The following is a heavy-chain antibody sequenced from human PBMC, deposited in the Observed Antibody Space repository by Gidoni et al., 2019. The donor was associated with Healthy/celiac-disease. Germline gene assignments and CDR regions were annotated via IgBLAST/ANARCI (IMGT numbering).Heavy chain of an antibody. V-gene: IGHV4-39*01. CDR2: IYYSGST. CDR3: ARLGGIVGATRGWFDP. D-gene: IGHD1-26*01. J-gene: IGHJ5*02. CDR1: GGSISSISYY. Sequence: QLQLQESGPGLVKPSETLSLTCTVSGGSISSISYYWGWIRQPPGKGLEWIGSIYYSGSTYYNPSLKSRVTISVDTSKNQFSLKLSSVTAADTAVYYCARLGGIVGATRGWFDPWGQGTLVTVSS.